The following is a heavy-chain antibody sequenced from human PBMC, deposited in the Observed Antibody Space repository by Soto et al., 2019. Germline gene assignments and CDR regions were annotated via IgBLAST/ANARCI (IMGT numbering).Heavy chain of an antibody. CDR2: IIPIFGTA. V-gene: IGHV1-69*12. CDR3: ARAPDGYCSGGSCYWYFDL. CDR1: GGTFSSYA. Sequence: QVQLVQSGAEVKKPGSSVKVSCKASGGTFSSYAISWVRQAPGQGLEWMGGIIPIFGTANYAQKFQGRVTMTADESTSTAYMELSSLRSEDTAVYYCARAPDGYCSGGSCYWYFDLWGRGTLVTVSS. D-gene: IGHD2-15*01. J-gene: IGHJ2*01.